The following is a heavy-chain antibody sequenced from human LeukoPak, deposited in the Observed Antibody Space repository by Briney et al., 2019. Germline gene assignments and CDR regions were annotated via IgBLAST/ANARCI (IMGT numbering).Heavy chain of an antibody. CDR3: ASSYCSGGSCYY. J-gene: IGHJ4*02. Sequence: GGSLRLSCAASGFTVSSNYMSWVRQAPGKGLEWVSVIYSGGSTYYADSVKGRFTISRDNSKNTLYLQMNSLRAEDAAVYYCASSYCSGGSCYYWGQGTLVTVSS. D-gene: IGHD2-15*01. CDR2: IYSGGST. CDR1: GFTVSSNY. V-gene: IGHV3-53*01.